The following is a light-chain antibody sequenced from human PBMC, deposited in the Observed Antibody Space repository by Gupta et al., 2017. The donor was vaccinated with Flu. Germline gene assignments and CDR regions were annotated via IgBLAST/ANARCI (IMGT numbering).Light chain of an antibody. CDR3: SSYTTSSPYV. V-gene: IGLV2-14*01. J-gene: IGLJ1*01. CDR2: EVT. Sequence: QSALTQPASVSGSPGQSITISCTGTSSDIGAYNYVSWYQHHPGKAPKLMIYEVTNRPSGISNRFSGSKSGNTASLTISGLQAEDEADYYCSSYTTSSPYVFGTGTKVTVL. CDR1: SSDIGAYNY.